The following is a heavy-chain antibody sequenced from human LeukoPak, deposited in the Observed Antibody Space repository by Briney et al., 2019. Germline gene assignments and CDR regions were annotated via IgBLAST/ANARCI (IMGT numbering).Heavy chain of an antibody. CDR1: GFAFSNYW. Sequence: GGSLRLSCAASGFAFSNYWLHWVRQAPGKGLEWVARINTHGSSTNYADSVKGRFTISRDNAKNTPYLQMTSLSAEDTAVYYALAGYYYYYMDVWGKGTTVTVSS. V-gene: IGHV3-74*01. D-gene: IGHD3-16*01. J-gene: IGHJ6*03. CDR3: LAGYYYYYMDV. CDR2: INTHGSST.